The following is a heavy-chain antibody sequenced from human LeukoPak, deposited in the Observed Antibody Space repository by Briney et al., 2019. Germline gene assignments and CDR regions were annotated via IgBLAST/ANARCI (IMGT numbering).Heavy chain of an antibody. J-gene: IGHJ4*02. CDR2: TSSDESSK. CDR1: GFAFSKYA. D-gene: IGHD3-16*01. CDR3: AREASVPEWGHFDY. V-gene: IGHV3-30-3*01. Sequence: GGSLRLSCAASGFAFSKYAVHWVRQPPGKGLEWVAHTSSDESSKYYADSVKGRFTISRDNSKNTLYLQMNSLTTDDSAVYYCAREASVPEWGHFDYWGQETLVTVSS.